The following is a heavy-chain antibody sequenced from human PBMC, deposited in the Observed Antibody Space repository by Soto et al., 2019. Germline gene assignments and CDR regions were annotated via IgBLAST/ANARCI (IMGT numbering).Heavy chain of an antibody. CDR1: GGSISSYY. V-gene: IGHV4-59*01. Sequence: SETLSLTCTVSGGSISSYYWSWIRQPPGKGLEWIGYIYYSGSTNYNPSLKSRVTISVDTSKNQFSLKLSSVTAADTAVYYCARIGNYGDYFYYGMDVWGQGTTVTVS. CDR2: IYYSGST. D-gene: IGHD4-17*01. J-gene: IGHJ6*02. CDR3: ARIGNYGDYFYYGMDV.